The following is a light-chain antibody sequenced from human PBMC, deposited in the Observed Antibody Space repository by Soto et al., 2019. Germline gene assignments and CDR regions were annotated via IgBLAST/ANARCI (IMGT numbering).Light chain of an antibody. CDR1: QGLKF. J-gene: IGKJ1*01. V-gene: IGKV1-16*01. CDR3: QHYNTYPWT. CDR2: EAT. Sequence: DIQMTQSPSSVSASVGDTVTITCRASQGLKFLAWYQQKPGKAPRLLIYEATNLQSGVPPRFSGSGSGTEFTLTISSLEPEDFATYYCQHYNTYPWTFGQGTKVDIK.